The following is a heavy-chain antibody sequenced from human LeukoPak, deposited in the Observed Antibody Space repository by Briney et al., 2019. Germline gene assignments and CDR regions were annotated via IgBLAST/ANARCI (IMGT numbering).Heavy chain of an antibody. CDR2: IKQDGSEK. V-gene: IGHV3-7*01. CDR1: GFTFSSYW. CDR3: ARVSDQYYYGMDV. D-gene: IGHD2/OR15-2a*01. J-gene: IGHJ6*02. Sequence: GGSLRLSCAASGFTFSSYWMSWVRQAPGKGLEWVANIKQDGSEKYYVDSVKGRFTISRDNAKNSLYLQMNSLRAEDTAVYYCARVSDQYYYGMDVWGQGTTVTVSS.